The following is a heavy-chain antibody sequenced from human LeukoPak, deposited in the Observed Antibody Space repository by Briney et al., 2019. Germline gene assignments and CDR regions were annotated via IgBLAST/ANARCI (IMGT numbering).Heavy chain of an antibody. J-gene: IGHJ1*01. V-gene: IGHV4-30-4*01. CDR2: IYDSGRT. CDR3: ARVTRGILTGYEYFQH. D-gene: IGHD3-9*01. CDR1: GGSISSDDYY. Sequence: SETLSLTCIVSGGSISSDDYYWSWIRQPPGKGLEWIGYIYDSGRTYSNPSLKSRVSISLDTSKIQFSLRLTSVTAADTAVYYCARVTRGILTGYEYFQHWGQGTLVTVSS.